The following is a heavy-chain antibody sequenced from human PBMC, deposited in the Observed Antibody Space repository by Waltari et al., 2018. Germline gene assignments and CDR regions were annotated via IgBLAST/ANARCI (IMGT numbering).Heavy chain of an antibody. D-gene: IGHD6-19*01. J-gene: IGHJ6*03. CDR1: GFTFSSYA. CDR3: AEGVWFSYYYYMDV. CDR2: ISGSGGST. V-gene: IGHV3-23*01. Sequence: EVQLLESGGGLVQPGGSLRLSCAASGFTFSSYAMSWVRQAPGKGLEWVSAISGSGGSTYYADSVKGRFTISRDNSKNTLYLQMNSLRAEDTAVYYCAEGVWFSYYYYMDVWGKGTTVTISS.